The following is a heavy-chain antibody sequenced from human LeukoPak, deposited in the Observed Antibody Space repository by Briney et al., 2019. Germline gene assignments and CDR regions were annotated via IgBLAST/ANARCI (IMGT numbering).Heavy chain of an antibody. CDR3: ARESADQWGYYYYMDV. CDR1: GDSISSYY. CDR2: IYSSGST. V-gene: IGHV4-4*07. D-gene: IGHD1-26*01. Sequence: SETLSLTCTVSGDSISSYYWSWIRQPAGKGLEWIGHIYSSGSTTYNPSLKSRVTMSVDTSKNQFSLRLSSVTAADTAVYYCARESADQWGYYYYMDVWGKGTTVTVSS. J-gene: IGHJ6*03.